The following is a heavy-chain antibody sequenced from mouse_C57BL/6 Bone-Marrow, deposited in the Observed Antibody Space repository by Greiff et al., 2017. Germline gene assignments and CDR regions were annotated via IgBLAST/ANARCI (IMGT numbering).Heavy chain of an antibody. D-gene: IGHD2-4*01. CDR3: ARRGIYYDYGAWFAY. CDR2: ISSGGSYT. J-gene: IGHJ3*01. Sequence: EVQVVESGGDLVKPGGSLKLSCAASGFTFSSYGMSWVRQTPDKRLEWVATISSGGSYTYYPDIVKGRFTISRDNAKNTLYLQMSSLKSEDTAMYCCARRGIYYDYGAWFAYWGQGTLVTVSA. CDR1: GFTFSSYG. V-gene: IGHV5-6*01.